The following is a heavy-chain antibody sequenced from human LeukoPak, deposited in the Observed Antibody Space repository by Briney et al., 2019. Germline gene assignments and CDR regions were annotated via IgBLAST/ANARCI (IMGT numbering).Heavy chain of an antibody. D-gene: IGHD2-15*01. V-gene: IGHV3-33*01. CDR3: ARDHEYCSGGSCYYGMDV. CDR1: GFTFSSYG. CDR2: IWYDGSNK. J-gene: IGHJ6*02. Sequence: GGSLRLSCAASGFTFSSYGMHWVRKAPGKGLEWAAVIWYDGSNKYYADSVKGRFTISRDNSKNTLYLQMNSLRAEDTAVYYCARDHEYCSGGSCYYGMDVWGQGTTVTVSS.